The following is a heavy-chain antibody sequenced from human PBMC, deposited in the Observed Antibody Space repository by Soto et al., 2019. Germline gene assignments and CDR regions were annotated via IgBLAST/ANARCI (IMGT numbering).Heavy chain of an antibody. CDR2: ISYDGSNK. J-gene: IGHJ4*02. CDR1: GFTFSSYG. V-gene: IGHV3-30*18. D-gene: IGHD6-6*01. Sequence: PGGSLRLSCAASGFTFSSYGMHWVRQAPGKGLEWVAVISYDGSNKYYADSVKGRFTISRDSSKNTLYLQMNSLRAEDTAVYYCAKDSYSSSYYFDYWGQGTLVTVSS. CDR3: AKDSYSSSYYFDY.